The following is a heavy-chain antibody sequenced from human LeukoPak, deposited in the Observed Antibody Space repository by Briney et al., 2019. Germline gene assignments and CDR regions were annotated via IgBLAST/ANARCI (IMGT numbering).Heavy chain of an antibody. CDR1: GFTFSSYW. D-gene: IGHD2-21*01. CDR3: ATDWSPQIAGIHYDAFDI. Sequence: GGSLRLSCAASGFTFSSYWMTWVRQAPWKGLEWVANIRKDGSVKSYVDPVKGRFTISRDNAKNSLFLQMNNLGAEDTALYYCATDWSPQIAGIHYDAFDIWGQGTMVTVSS. J-gene: IGHJ3*02. V-gene: IGHV3-7*01. CDR2: IRKDGSVK.